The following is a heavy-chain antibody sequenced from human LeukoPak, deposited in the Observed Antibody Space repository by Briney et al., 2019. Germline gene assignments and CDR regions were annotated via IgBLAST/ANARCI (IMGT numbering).Heavy chain of an antibody. Sequence: SETLSLTCTVSGGSISSYYWSWIRQPPGKGLEWIGYIYYSGSTNYNPSLKSRVTISVDTSKNQFSLKLSSVTAADTAVYYCAKAPTYYYDSSGYYWPNDAFDIWGQGTKVTVSS. CDR2: IYYSGST. J-gene: IGHJ3*02. V-gene: IGHV4-59*08. CDR1: GGSISSYY. CDR3: AKAPTYYYDSSGYYWPNDAFDI. D-gene: IGHD3-22*01.